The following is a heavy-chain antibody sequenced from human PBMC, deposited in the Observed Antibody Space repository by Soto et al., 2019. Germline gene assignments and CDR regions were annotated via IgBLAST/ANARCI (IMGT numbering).Heavy chain of an antibody. D-gene: IGHD2-2*01. Sequence: GASVKVSCKTSGYTFSDYGITWVRQAPGQPLEWLGWISLYSDGTNYAQKFQGRVSMTTDTSTTTAYMELRSLRSDDTAVYYCARVVPGAEAWFGPWGQGTLVTVSS. V-gene: IGHV1-18*01. CDR2: ISLYSDGT. CDR3: ARVVPGAEAWFGP. J-gene: IGHJ5*02. CDR1: GYTFSDYG.